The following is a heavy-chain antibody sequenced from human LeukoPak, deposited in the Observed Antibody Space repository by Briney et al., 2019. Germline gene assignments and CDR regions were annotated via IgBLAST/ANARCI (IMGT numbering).Heavy chain of an antibody. V-gene: IGHV1-18*01. CDR3: ARYLYSSGWYLGWFDP. Sequence: GASVKVSCKASGYTFTSYGISWVRQAPGQGLEWMGWISAYNGNTNYAQELQGRVTMTTDTSTSTAYMELRSLRSDDTAVYYCARYLYSSGWYLGWFDPWGQGTLVTVSS. D-gene: IGHD6-19*01. CDR2: ISAYNGNT. CDR1: GYTFTSYG. J-gene: IGHJ5*02.